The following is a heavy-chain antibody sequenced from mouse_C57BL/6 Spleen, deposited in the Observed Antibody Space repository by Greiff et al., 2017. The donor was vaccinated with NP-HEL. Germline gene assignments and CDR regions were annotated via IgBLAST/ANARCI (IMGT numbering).Heavy chain of an antibody. V-gene: IGHV1-85*01. D-gene: IGHD3-2*02. CDR3: AWVDSSGYFYAMDY. CDR2: IYPRDGST. CDR1: GYTFTSYD. J-gene: IGHJ4*01. Sequence: QLQQSGPELVKPGASVKLSCKASGYTFTSYDINWVKQRPGQGLEWIGWIYPRDGSTKYNEKFKGKATLTVDTSSSTAYMELHSLTSEDSAVYFCAWVDSSGYFYAMDYWGQGTSVTVSS.